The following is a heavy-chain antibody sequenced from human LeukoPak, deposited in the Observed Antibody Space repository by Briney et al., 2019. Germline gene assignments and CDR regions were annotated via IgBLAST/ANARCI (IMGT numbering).Heavy chain of an antibody. CDR2: ISTSGSTI. J-gene: IGHJ4*02. CDR1: GFVFSSYE. V-gene: IGHV3-48*03. CDR3: ARQFEY. Sequence: PGGSLRLSCGASGFVFSSYEMNWVRQAPGKGLEWVSYISTSGSTIHYADSVKGRFTFSRDNAKNSVYLQMNSLRAEDTAVYYCARQFEYWGQGSQVTVSS.